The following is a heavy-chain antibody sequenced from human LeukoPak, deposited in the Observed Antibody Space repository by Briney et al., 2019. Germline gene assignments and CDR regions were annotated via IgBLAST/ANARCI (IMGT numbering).Heavy chain of an antibody. CDR2: INPSGGST. CDR3: ASGRVVPAARGQGAFDI. V-gene: IGHV1-46*01. D-gene: IGHD2-2*01. Sequence: ASVKVSCKASGYTFTSYYMHWVRQAPGQGLEWMGIINPSGGSTSYAQKFQGRVTMTRDTSTSTVYMELSSLRSEDTAVYYCASGRVVPAARGQGAFDIWGQGTMVTVSS. CDR1: GYTFTSYY. J-gene: IGHJ3*02.